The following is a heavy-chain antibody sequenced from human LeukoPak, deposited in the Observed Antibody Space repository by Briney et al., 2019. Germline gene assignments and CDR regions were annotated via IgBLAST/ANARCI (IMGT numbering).Heavy chain of an antibody. D-gene: IGHD2-2*03. CDR1: GFTFTNYG. V-gene: IGHV1-18*01. J-gene: IGHJ4*02. CDR2: IITSNGYT. CDR3: ARNGYCSSSSCLFDY. Sequence: ASVKVSCKTSGFTFTNYGVSWVRQAPGQGLEWMGWIITSNGYTRYAQKFRDRVTITRDTATSTAYMDLKSLKSDDTALNYCARNGYCSSSSCLFDYWGQGTLVTVSS.